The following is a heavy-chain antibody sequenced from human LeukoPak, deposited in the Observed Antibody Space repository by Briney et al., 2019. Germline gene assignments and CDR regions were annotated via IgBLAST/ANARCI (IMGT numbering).Heavy chain of an antibody. CDR1: GGYISNYY. V-gene: IGHV4-4*07. D-gene: IGHD2-2*01. J-gene: IGHJ3*02. CDR3: ARGRYRSADICTGGYSFDI. Sequence: PSETLSLTCTVSGGYISNYYWSWIRQPAGKGLEWIGRRYARGSSNYNPPVQSRVTMSVDTSKNPFSLKLRSVTAADTAVYYCARGRYRSADICTGGYSFDIWGQGTMVSLSP. CDR2: RYARGSS.